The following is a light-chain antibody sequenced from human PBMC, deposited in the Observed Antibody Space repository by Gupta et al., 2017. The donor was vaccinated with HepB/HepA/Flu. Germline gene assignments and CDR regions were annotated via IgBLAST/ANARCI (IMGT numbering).Light chain of an antibody. Sequence: SSELTQPPSVSVSPGQTASITCSGDKLGDKYACWYQQKPGQSPVLVIYQDSKRPSGIPERFSGSNSGNTATLTISGSQAMDEADYYCQAWDSSTAFGFGGGTKLTVL. V-gene: IGLV3-1*01. J-gene: IGLJ2*01. CDR2: QDS. CDR1: KLGDKY. CDR3: QAWDSSTAFG.